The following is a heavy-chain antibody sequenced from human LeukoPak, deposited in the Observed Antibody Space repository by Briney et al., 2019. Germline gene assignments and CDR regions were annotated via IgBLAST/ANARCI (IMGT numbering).Heavy chain of an antibody. V-gene: IGHV4-30-2*01. CDR2: IYHSGST. CDR1: GGSISSGGYS. CDR3: ARDRCSGGSCYSLWFDP. Sequence: SETLSLTCAVSGGSISSGGYSWSWIRQPPGKGLEWIGYIYHSGSTYYNPSLKSRVTMSVDRSKNQFSLKLSSVTAADTAVYYCARDRCSGGSCYSLWFDPWGQGTLVTVSS. D-gene: IGHD2-15*01. J-gene: IGHJ5*02.